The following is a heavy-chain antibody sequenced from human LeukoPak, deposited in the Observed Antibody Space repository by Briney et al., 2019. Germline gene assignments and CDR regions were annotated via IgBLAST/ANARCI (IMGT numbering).Heavy chain of an antibody. CDR1: GDAINPYY. Sequence: SETLSLTCTVSGDAINPYYWSWIRQPPGEGLEWIGYIFYRGSTNYNAALKSRVAISLDTSKNQFSLKLNSLSAAVTAVYYCAGTTGRYFEYWGQGILVTVSS. J-gene: IGHJ4*02. CDR3: AGTTGRYFEY. V-gene: IGHV4-59*01. CDR2: IFYRGST. D-gene: IGHD1-26*01.